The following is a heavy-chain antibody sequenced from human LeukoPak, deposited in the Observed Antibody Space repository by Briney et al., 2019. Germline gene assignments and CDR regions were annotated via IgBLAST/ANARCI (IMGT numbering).Heavy chain of an antibody. CDR2: INPSGGST. Sequence: ASVKVSCKASGYTFTSYYMHWVRQAPGQGLEWMGIINPSGGSTSYAQKFQGRVTMTRDTSTSTVYMELRSLRSDDTAVYYCARSRPFGVVIIKNWFDPWGQGTLVTVSS. J-gene: IGHJ5*02. V-gene: IGHV1-46*01. CDR3: ARSRPFGVVIIKNWFDP. CDR1: GYTFTSYY. D-gene: IGHD3-3*01.